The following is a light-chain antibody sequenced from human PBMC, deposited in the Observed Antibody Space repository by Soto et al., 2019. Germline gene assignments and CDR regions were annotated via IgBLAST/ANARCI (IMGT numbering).Light chain of an antibody. J-gene: IGLJ1*01. CDR1: SSDVGGYNY. CDR2: DVS. CDR3: SSYTSSSTLYV. V-gene: IGLV2-14*01. Sequence: QSALTQPASVSGSPGQSITISCTGTSSDVGGYNYVSWYQQHPGKATKLMIYDVSNRPSGVSNRLSGSKYGNTAYLTISGLQAEDEADYYCSSYTSSSTLYVFGTGTRSPS.